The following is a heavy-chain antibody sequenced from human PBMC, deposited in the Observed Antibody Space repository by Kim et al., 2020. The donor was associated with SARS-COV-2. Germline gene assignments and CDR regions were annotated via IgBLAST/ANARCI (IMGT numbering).Heavy chain of an antibody. CDR1: GGSISSSSYY. Sequence: SETLSLTCTVSGGSISSSSYYWGWIRQPPGKGLEWIGSIYYSGSTYYNPSLKSRVTISVDTSKNQFSLKLSSVTAADTAVYYCARDRRGTVAVPAAVYWYFDLWGRGTLVTVSP. D-gene: IGHD2-2*01. CDR2: IYYSGST. CDR3: ARDRRGTVAVPAAVYWYFDL. V-gene: IGHV4-39*07. J-gene: IGHJ2*01.